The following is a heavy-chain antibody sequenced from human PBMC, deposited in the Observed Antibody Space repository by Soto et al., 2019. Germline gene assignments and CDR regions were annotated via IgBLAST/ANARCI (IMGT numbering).Heavy chain of an antibody. CDR2: IIPIFGTA. Sequence: SVKVSCKASGGTFSSYAISWVRQAPGQGLEWMGGIIPIFGTANYAQKFQGRVTITADESTSTAYMELSSLRSEDTAVYYCARVRGSDTADINGPFDYWGQRTLVTVSS. CDR1: GGTFSSYA. CDR3: ARVRGSDTADINGPFDY. J-gene: IGHJ4*02. D-gene: IGHD5-18*01. V-gene: IGHV1-69*13.